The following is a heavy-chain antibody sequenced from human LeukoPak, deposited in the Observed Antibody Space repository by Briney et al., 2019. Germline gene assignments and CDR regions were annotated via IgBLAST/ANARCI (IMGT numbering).Heavy chain of an antibody. D-gene: IGHD3-22*01. J-gene: IGHJ5*02. CDR1: GGSISSYY. CDR2: IYTSGST. Sequence: SETLSLTCTVSGGSISSYYCSWIRQPAGKGLEWIGRIYTSGSTNYNPSLKSRVTMSVDTSKNQFSLKLSSVTAADTAVYYCARDRYYYDSSERGFDPWGQGTLVTVSS. CDR3: ARDRYYYDSSERGFDP. V-gene: IGHV4-4*07.